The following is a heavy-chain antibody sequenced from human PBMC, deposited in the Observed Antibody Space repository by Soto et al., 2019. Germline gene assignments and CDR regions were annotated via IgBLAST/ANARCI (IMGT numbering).Heavy chain of an antibody. J-gene: IGHJ4*02. Sequence: QAQLVQSGAEVKKPGASVKVSCKASGYTSNNYAMHWVRQAPGQGLEWMGCINAGNGNTKYSQKFQDRVNISRDTSASTAHMELSSLRYEDTTFYYCARERISMVRGAPFYWGQGTLVTVSS. D-gene: IGHD3-10*01. CDR3: ARERISMVRGAPFY. V-gene: IGHV1-3*01. CDR1: GYTSNNYA. CDR2: INAGNGNT.